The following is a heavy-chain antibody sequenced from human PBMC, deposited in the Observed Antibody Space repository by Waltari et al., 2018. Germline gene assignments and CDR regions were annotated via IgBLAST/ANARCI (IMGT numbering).Heavy chain of an antibody. CDR2: LNPNRVGT. CDR3: ARDNGDYGWYFDL. CDR1: GYTFTGYY. J-gene: IGHJ2*01. V-gene: IGHV1-2*06. D-gene: IGHD4-17*01. Sequence: QVQLVQSGAEVKKPGASVKVSCKASGYTFTGYYMHWVRQAPGQGIEWMGRLNPNRVGTNYAQKLQGRVTMTRDTSSSTAYMELSRLRSDDTAVYYCARDNGDYGWYFDLWGRGTLVTVSS.